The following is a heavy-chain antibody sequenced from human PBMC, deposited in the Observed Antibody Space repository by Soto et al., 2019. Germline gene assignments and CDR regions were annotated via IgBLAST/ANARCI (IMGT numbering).Heavy chain of an antibody. CDR2: NNPNSGNI. Sequence: ASVKVSCKASGDTFTTYDINWVRQDTGHGLEWMGWNNPNSGNIGYAQRFQGRVTMTRDTAIRTAYMEVSSLRSDDTAVYYCAGGRASGSYYLLDYWGQGTLVTVSS. D-gene: IGHD3-10*01. CDR3: AGGRASGSYYLLDY. V-gene: IGHV1-8*01. CDR1: GDTFTTYD. J-gene: IGHJ4*02.